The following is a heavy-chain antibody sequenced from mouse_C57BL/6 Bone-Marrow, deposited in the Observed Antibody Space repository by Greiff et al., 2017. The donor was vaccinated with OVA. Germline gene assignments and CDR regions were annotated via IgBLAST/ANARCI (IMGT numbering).Heavy chain of an antibody. CDR1: GFTFSDYY. V-gene: IGHV5-12*01. CDR3: ARRTTVVSYYYAMDY. Sequence: EVHLVESGGGLVQPGGSLKLSCAASGFTFSDYYMYWVRQTPEKRLEWVAYISNGGGSTYYPDTVKGRFTISRDNAKNTLYLQMSRLKSEDTAMYYCARRTTVVSYYYAMDYWGQGTSVTVSS. J-gene: IGHJ4*01. D-gene: IGHD1-1*01. CDR2: ISNGGGST.